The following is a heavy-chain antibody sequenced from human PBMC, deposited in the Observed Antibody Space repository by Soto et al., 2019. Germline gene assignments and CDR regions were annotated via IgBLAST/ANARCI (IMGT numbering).Heavy chain of an antibody. J-gene: IGHJ4*02. CDR1: GFTFSSYA. Sequence: PGGSLRLSCAASGFTFSSYAMSWVRQAPGKGLEWVSRISGSGASTYYADSVKGRFTISRDNVKNTLFLQMNSLRADDTAVYYCARGLSGYYGFDSWGQGTLVTVS. CDR3: ARGLSGYYGFDS. D-gene: IGHD5-12*01. CDR2: ISGSGAST. V-gene: IGHV3-23*01.